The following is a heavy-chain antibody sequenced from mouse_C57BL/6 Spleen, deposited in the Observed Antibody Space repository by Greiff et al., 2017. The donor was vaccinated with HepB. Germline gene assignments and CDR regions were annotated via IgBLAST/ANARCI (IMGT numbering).Heavy chain of an antibody. D-gene: IGHD1-1*01. CDR1: GYTFTSYW. J-gene: IGHJ3*01. CDR2: IDPNSGGT. V-gene: IGHV1-72*01. CDR3: ARSYYYGSSYVDWFAY. Sequence: QVHVKQPGAELVKPGASVKLSCKASGYTFTSYWMHWVKQRPGRGLEWIGRIDPNSGGTKYNEKFKSKATLTVDKPSSTAYMQLSSLTSEDSAVYYCARSYYYGSSYVDWFAYWGQGTLVTVSA.